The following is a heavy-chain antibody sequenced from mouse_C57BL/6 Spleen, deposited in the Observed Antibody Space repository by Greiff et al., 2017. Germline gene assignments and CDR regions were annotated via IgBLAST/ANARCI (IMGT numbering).Heavy chain of an antibody. CDR1: GYTFTSYW. D-gene: IGHD2-5*01. J-gene: IGHJ4*01. V-gene: IGHV1-55*01. CDR3: ARGVYSNYRYYAMDY. Sequence: VQLQQPGAELVKPGASVKMSCKASGYTFTSYWITWVKQRPGQGLERIGDIYPGSGSTNYNEKFKSKATLTVDTSSSTAYMQLSSLTSEDSAVYYCARGVYSNYRYYAMDYWGQGTSVTVSS. CDR2: IYPGSGST.